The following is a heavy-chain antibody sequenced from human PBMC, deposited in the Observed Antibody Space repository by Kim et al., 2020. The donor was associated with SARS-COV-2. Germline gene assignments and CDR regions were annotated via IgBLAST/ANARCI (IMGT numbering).Heavy chain of an antibody. D-gene: IGHD2-15*01. CDR3: ARGPNANSGRRAFDY. CDR2: INHSGST. CDR1: GGSFSGYY. Sequence: SETLSLTCAVYGGSFSGYYWSWIRQPPGKGLEWIGEINHSGSTNYNPSLKSRVTISVDTSKNQFSLKLSSVTAADTAVYYCARGPNANSGRRAFDYWGQGTLVTVSS. J-gene: IGHJ4*02. V-gene: IGHV4-34*01.